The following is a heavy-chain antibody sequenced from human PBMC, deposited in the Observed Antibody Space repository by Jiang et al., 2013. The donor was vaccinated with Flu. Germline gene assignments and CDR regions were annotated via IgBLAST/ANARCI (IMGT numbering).Heavy chain of an antibody. CDR3: ARSSGSSWDFYSYGMAV. CDR2: ISTISGSA. CDR1: GGTFTSFS. V-gene: IGHV1-69*01. Sequence: SGAEVKKPGSSVKVSCKTYGGTFTSFSFSWVRQAPGKGLEWMGGISTISGSADYAPNFQARVTITADESTDMVYMEMTGLRSDDTAVYYCARSSGSSWDFYSYGMAVWGPGTTV. J-gene: IGHJ6*02. D-gene: IGHD3-10*01.